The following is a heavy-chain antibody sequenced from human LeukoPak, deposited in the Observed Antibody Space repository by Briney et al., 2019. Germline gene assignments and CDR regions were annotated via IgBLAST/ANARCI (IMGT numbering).Heavy chain of an antibody. J-gene: IGHJ4*02. CDR2: ISYDGSNK. D-gene: IGHD3-22*01. CDR3: AGASYYYDSSGYLIDY. V-gene: IGHV3-30-3*01. Sequence: GGSLRLSCAASGFTFSSYAMHWVRQAPGKGLEWVAVISYDGSNKYYADSVKGRFTISRDNSKNTLYLQMNSLRAEDTAVYYCAGASYYYDSSGYLIDYWGQGTLVTVSS. CDR1: GFTFSSYA.